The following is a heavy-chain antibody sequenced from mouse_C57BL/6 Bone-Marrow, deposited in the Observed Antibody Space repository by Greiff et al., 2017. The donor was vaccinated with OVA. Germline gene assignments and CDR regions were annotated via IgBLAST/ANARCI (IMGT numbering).Heavy chain of an antibody. J-gene: IGHJ2*01. CDR3: AREGPVSGYFDY. V-gene: IGHV1-81*01. D-gene: IGHD3-2*02. CDR2: IYPRSGNT. Sequence: VHLVESGAELARPGASVKLSCKASGYTFTSYGISWVKQRTGQGLEWIGEIYPRSGNTYYNEKFKGKATLTADKSSSTAYMELRSLTSEDSAVYFCAREGPVSGYFDYWGQGTTLTVSS. CDR1: GYTFTSYG.